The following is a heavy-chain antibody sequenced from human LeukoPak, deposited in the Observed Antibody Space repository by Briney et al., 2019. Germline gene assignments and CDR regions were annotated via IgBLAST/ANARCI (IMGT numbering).Heavy chain of an antibody. J-gene: IGHJ6*02. V-gene: IGHV4-30-2*01. CDR1: GGSISSGGYS. D-gene: IGHD3-3*01. CDR2: IYHSGST. CDR3: ARDSDFWSGYGMDV. Sequence: PSETLSLTCAVSGGSISSGGYSWSWLPPPPGQGLEWIVYIYHSGSTYYNPSLKRRVTISVDRSKNQYSLKLSSVTAADTAVYYCARDSDFWSGYGMDVWGQGTTVTVSS.